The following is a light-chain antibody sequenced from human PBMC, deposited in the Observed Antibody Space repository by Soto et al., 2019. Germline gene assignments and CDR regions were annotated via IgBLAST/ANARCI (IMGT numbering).Light chain of an antibody. Sequence: QSVLTQTPSASRTPGQRVTISCSGSSSNIGSNYVYWYQQLPGTAPKLLIHRNNQRPSGVPDRFSGSKSGTSASLAISGLRSEDEADYYCAAWDDSLSGRYVFGTGTKLTVL. CDR3: AAWDDSLSGRYV. CDR1: SSNIGSNY. J-gene: IGLJ1*01. CDR2: RNN. V-gene: IGLV1-47*01.